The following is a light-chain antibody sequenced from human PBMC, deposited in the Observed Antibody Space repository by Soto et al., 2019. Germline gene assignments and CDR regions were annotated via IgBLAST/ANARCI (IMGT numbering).Light chain of an antibody. Sequence: EIVLTQSPGTLSLSPGERATLSCRASQSVSSSYLAWYQQKPGQAPRLLIYGASSRATGIPDRFSGSGSGTEFTLTISRLEPKDFAVYYCQQYGSSPRTFGPGTKVDIK. CDR3: QQYGSSPRT. CDR2: GAS. V-gene: IGKV3-20*01. CDR1: QSVSSSY. J-gene: IGKJ3*01.